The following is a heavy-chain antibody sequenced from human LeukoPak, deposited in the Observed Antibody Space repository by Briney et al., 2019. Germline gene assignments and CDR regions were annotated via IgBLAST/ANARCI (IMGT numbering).Heavy chain of an antibody. J-gene: IGHJ4*02. CDR2: IYYSGST. CDR1: GGSISSYY. V-gene: IGHV4-59*12. CDR3: ARDVVEYYYGSGSSYYFDY. Sequence: PSETLSLTCTVSGGSISSYYWSWIRQPPGKGLEWIGYIYYSGSTNYNPSLKSRVTISVDTSKNQFSLKLSSVTAADTAVYYCARDVVEYYYGSGSSYYFDYWGQGTLVTVSS. D-gene: IGHD3-10*01.